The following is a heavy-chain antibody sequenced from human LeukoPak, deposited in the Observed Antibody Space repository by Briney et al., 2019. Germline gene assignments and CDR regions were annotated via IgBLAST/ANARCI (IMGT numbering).Heavy chain of an antibody. D-gene: IGHD4/OR15-4a*01. V-gene: IGHV3-11*01. CDR3: ARHMVITPFDS. J-gene: IGHJ4*02. CDR2: ISASGNII. Sequence: GGSLRLSCAASGFSFRDYSFSWIRQAPGQGLEWLSFISASGNIIHYEDSVKGRFTISRDDSKNSVFLQMNSLKTEDTALYYCARHMVITPFDSWGQGTLVTVSS. CDR1: GFSFRDYS.